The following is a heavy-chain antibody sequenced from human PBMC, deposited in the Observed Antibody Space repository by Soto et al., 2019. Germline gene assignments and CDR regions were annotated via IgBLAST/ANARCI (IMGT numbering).Heavy chain of an antibody. CDR2: IYPGDSDT. J-gene: IGHJ5*02. V-gene: IGHV5-51*01. CDR1: GYSFTTYW. CDR3: ARQVSTAWFDP. D-gene: IGHD2-8*02. Sequence: GESLKISCKGSGYSFTTYWIGWVRQMPGKGLEWMGIIYPGDSDTRYSPSFQGQVTISADKSISTAYVQWSSLKASDTAMYYCARQVSTAWFDPWGQGTLVTVSS.